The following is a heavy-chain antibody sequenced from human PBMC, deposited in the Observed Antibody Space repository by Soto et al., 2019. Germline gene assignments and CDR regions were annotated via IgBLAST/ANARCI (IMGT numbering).Heavy chain of an antibody. V-gene: IGHV1-46*01. D-gene: IGHD6-19*01. CDR3: ARARAVDGPDDAFDI. J-gene: IGHJ3*02. CDR1: GYTFISYY. CDR2: ISPSGGGT. Sequence: ASVKVSCKASGYTFISYYMHCVRQAPGQGLEWMGVISPSGGGTSYAQKFQGRVTMTRDTSTSTVYMELSSLRSEGTAVYYCARARAVDGPDDAFDIWGQGTVVTVSS.